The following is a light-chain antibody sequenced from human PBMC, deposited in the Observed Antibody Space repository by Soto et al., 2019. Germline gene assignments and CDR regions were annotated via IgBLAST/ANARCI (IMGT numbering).Light chain of an antibody. CDR2: GAS. V-gene: IGKV3-15*01. CDR3: QQYIDWPPYT. Sequence: EVLLTQSPATLYVSPGERATLSCRASQTVSRSLAWYQQRPGQAPRLLIYGASTRAAGVPGRISGSGSGTDFTLTITSLQSEDFAVYYCQQYIDWPPYTFGQGTKLQIK. CDR1: QTVSRS. J-gene: IGKJ2*01.